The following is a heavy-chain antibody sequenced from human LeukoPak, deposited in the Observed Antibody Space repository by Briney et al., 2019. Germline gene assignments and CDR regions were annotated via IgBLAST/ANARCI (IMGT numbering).Heavy chain of an antibody. V-gene: IGHV4-30-4*02. CDR1: GGSISSGDYY. CDR2: IYYSGST. J-gene: IGHJ4*02. CDR3: ARVDPRPNIAARPWVQTLTRYYFDY. Sequence: SETLSLTCTVSGGSISSGDYYWSWIRQPPGKGLEWIGYIYYSGSTYYNPSLKSRVTISVDTSKNQFSLKLSSVTAADTAVYYCARVDPRPNIAARPWVQTLTRYYFDYWGQGTLVTVSS. D-gene: IGHD6-6*01.